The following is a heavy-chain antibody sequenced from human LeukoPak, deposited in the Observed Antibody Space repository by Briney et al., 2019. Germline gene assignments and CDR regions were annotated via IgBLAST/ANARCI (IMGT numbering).Heavy chain of an antibody. J-gene: IGHJ4*02. Sequence: TGGSLRLSCAASGFTFSNYCMTWVRQGPGKGLEWVASTKQDGSEKYFLDSVKGRFTISRDNAESSLYLQMNSLRADDTAIYYCARVFYQDSGTSYHHLDYWGQGTLVTVSS. V-gene: IGHV3-7*01. CDR1: GFTFSNYC. CDR2: TKQDGSEK. CDR3: ARVFYQDSGTSYHHLDY. D-gene: IGHD2/OR15-2a*01.